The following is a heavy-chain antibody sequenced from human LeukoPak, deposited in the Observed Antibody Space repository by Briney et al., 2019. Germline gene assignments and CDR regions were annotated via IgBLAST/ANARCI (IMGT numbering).Heavy chain of an antibody. Sequence: PGRSLRLSCATSGFTFSNYAMHWVRQAPGKGLEWVAVISYDGSNKYYADSVKGRFTISRDNSKNTLSLQMNSLRAEGTAVYYCASGTRYCSSISCYSNYFDYWGQGTLVTVSS. D-gene: IGHD2-2*02. CDR2: ISYDGSNK. CDR3: ASGTRYCSSISCYSNYFDY. CDR1: GFTFSNYA. V-gene: IGHV3-30-3*01. J-gene: IGHJ4*02.